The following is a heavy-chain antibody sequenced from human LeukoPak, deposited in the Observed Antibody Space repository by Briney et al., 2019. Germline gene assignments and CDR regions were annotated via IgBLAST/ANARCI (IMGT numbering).Heavy chain of an antibody. CDR3: AKDRSNTWSFDS. Sequence: GTSLRLSCAASGFLLTDYGMHWVRQAPGKGLEWLSMISYDESDKFYADSVRGRFTISRDTSRNTLYLQMYSLRVEDTAVHFCAKDRSNTWSFDSWGQGTLVTVSS. V-gene: IGHV3-30*18. CDR2: ISYDESDK. CDR1: GFLLTDYG. D-gene: IGHD6-13*01. J-gene: IGHJ4*02.